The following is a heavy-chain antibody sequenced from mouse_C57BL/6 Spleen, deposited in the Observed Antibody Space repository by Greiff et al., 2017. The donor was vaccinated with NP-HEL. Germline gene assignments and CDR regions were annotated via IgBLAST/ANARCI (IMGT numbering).Heavy chain of an antibody. D-gene: IGHD1-1*01. Sequence: EVQLQQSGAELVRPGASVKLSCTASGFNIKDYYMHWVKQRPEQGLEWIGRIDPEDGDTEYAPKFQGKATMTADTSSNTAYLQRSSLTSEDTAVYYCTTVTTVVAPDYWGQGTTLTVSS. CDR1: GFNIKDYY. CDR3: TTVTTVVAPDY. J-gene: IGHJ2*01. V-gene: IGHV14-1*01. CDR2: IDPEDGDT.